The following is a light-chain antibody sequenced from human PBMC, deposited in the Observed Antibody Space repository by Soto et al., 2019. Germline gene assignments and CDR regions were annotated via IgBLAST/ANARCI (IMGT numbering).Light chain of an antibody. V-gene: IGLV1-44*01. J-gene: IGLJ3*02. CDR2: SNS. CDR1: SSNIGRNN. CDR3: AAWHDSLDGWV. Sequence: QSVLTQPPSASGTPGQRVTISCSGSSSNIGRNNVNWYQQLSGTAPKLLIYSNSQRPSGVPDRFSGSKSGTSASLAISGLQSDDEADYYCAAWHDSLDGWVFGGGTKVTVL.